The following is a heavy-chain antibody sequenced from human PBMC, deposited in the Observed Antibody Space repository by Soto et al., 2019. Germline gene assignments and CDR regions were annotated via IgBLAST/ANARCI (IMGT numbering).Heavy chain of an antibody. CDR1: GFSLTTSGRG. CDR3: APRLAMMDAFEV. CDR2: FFWGDDK. J-gene: IGHJ3*01. Sequence: QITLKESGPPLVKPTQTLTLTCTFSGFSLTTSGRGVGWIRQPPGKALEWLALFFWGDDKRYSPSLKTRLTISKDTSKNQVVLTMTNMGPEDTATYYCAPRLAMMDAFEVWGQGTVVTVSS. V-gene: IGHV2-5*02. D-gene: IGHD3-16*01.